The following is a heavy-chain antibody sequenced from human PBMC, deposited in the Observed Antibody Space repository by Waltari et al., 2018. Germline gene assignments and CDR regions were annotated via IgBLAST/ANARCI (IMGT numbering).Heavy chain of an antibody. CDR2: ISAYNGNT. D-gene: IGHD3-9*01. CDR3: TIFDWLDGSLYFDY. J-gene: IGHJ4*02. Sequence: QVQLVQFGAEVKKPGASVKVSCKASGYTFTSYGISWVRQAPGQGLEWMGWISAYNGNTNYAQKLQGRVTMTTDTSTSTAYMELRSLRSDDTAVYYCTIFDWLDGSLYFDYWGQGTLVTVSS. CDR1: GYTFTSYG. V-gene: IGHV1-18*01.